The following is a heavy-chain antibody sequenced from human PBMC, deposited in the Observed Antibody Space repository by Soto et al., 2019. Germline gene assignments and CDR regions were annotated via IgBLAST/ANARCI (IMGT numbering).Heavy chain of an antibody. D-gene: IGHD6-19*01. CDR3: AKDGGWSLAVAGLFDY. J-gene: IGHJ4*02. Sequence: EVHLLEYGEGWEHRGGPLSPSCVFFGSTFSSDDMSWARQAPGRGLGWVSGISDSGGSTYYADSVKGRFTISRDNAKNTLYLQMKSLRVEDTALYYCAKDGGWSLAVAGLFDYWGPETQVTVSS. CDR1: GSTFSSDD. V-gene: IGHV3-23*01. CDR2: ISDSGGST.